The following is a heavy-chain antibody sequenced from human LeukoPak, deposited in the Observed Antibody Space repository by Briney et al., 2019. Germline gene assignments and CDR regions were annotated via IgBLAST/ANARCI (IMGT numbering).Heavy chain of an antibody. J-gene: IGHJ5*02. CDR3: ARDPLSPDYGDLDP. CDR2: IRQDGSAK. CDR1: GFSFSNYW. D-gene: IGHD4-17*01. Sequence: GGSLRLSCAASGFSFSNYWMSWVRQAPGKGLEWVANIRQDGSAKYYVDSVNGRFTISRDNAKKSVYLQMNSLRVEDTAVHYCARDPLSPDYGDLDPWGQGTLVTVSS. V-gene: IGHV3-7*01.